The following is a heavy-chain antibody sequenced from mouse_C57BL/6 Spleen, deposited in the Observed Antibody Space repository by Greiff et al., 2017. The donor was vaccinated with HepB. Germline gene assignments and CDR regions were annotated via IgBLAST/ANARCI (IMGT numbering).Heavy chain of an antibody. CDR2: IDPSDSYT. D-gene: IGHD2-4*01. CDR1: GYTFTSYW. V-gene: IGHV1-69*01. Sequence: VQLKQPGAELVMPGASVKLSCKASGYTFTSYWMHWVKQRPGQGLEWIGEIDPSDSYTNYNQKFKGKSTLTVDKSSSTAYMQLSSLTSEDSAVYYCARGYYDYGGFAYWGQGTLVTVSA. J-gene: IGHJ3*01. CDR3: ARGYYDYGGFAY.